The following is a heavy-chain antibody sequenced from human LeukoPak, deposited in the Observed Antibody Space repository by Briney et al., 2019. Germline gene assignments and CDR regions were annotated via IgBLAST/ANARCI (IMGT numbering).Heavy chain of an antibody. Sequence: ASVKVSCKASGGTFSSYAISWVRRAPGQGLEWMGGIIPIFGTANYAQKFQGRVTITADESTSTAYMELSSLRSEDTAVYYCARDRNMITFGGVIPYYFDYWGQGTLVTVSS. D-gene: IGHD3-16*02. CDR1: GGTFSSYA. J-gene: IGHJ4*02. CDR2: IIPIFGTA. V-gene: IGHV1-69*13. CDR3: ARDRNMITFGGVIPYYFDY.